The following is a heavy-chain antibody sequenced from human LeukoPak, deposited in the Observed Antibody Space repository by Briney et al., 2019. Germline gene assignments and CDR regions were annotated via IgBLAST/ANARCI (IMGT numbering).Heavy chain of an antibody. V-gene: IGHV1-8*01. D-gene: IGHD3-9*01. CDR2: MYPNSGNT. Sequence: ASVKVSXKASGYTFTSYDINWVRQATGQGLEWMGWMYPNSGNTGYAQKFQGRVTMTRNTSISTAYMELSSLRSEDTAVYYCARGVRYFDWLSSPYFDYWGQGTLVTVSS. CDR3: ARGVRYFDWLSSPYFDY. CDR1: GYTFTSYD. J-gene: IGHJ4*02.